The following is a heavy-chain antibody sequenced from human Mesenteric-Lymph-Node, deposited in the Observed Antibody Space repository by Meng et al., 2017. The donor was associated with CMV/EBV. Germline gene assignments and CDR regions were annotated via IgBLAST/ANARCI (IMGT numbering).Heavy chain of an antibody. Sequence: SVKVSCKASRGTFSSYAISWVRQAPGQGLEWMGGIIPILGIANYAQKFQGRVTITADKSTSTAYMELSSLRSEDTAVYYFARPSAPIDYYYYGMDVWDQGTTVTVSS. V-gene: IGHV1-69*10. CDR3: ARPSAPIDYYYYGMDV. CDR2: IIPILGIA. J-gene: IGHJ6*02. CDR1: RGTFSSYA.